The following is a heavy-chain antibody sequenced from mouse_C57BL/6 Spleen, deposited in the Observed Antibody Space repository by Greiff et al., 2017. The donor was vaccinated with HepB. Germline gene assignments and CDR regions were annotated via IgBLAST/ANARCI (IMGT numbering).Heavy chain of an antibody. J-gene: IGHJ3*01. Sequence: EVQLQQSGAELVRPGASVKLSCTASGFNIKDDYMHWVKQRPEQGLEWIGWIDPENGDTEYASKFQGKATITADTSSNTAYLQLSSLPSEDTAVYYCTTEWGFAYWGQGTLVTVSA. CDR3: TTEWGFAY. V-gene: IGHV14-4*01. CDR2: IDPENGDT. CDR1: GFNIKDDY.